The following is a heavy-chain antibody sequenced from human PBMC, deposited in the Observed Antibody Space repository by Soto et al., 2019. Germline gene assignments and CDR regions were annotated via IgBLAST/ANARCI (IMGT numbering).Heavy chain of an antibody. Sequence: ASVKVSCKASGYTFSSLHINWVRQAPGQGLEWIGWINPHCGDTGFAQRFQGRVTMTRNTSINTAYMELRSLRSHDTAVYYCAKATSRPEYLDYWGQGTLVTVSS. CDR2: INPHCGDT. J-gene: IGHJ4*02. CDR1: GYTFSSLH. CDR3: AKATSRPEYLDY. V-gene: IGHV1-8*02. D-gene: IGHD2-2*01.